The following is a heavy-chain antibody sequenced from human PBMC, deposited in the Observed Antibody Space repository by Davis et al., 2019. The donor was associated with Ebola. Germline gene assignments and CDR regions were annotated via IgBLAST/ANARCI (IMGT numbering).Heavy chain of an antibody. CDR2: ISSSGSTI. CDR1: GFTFSDYY. D-gene: IGHD1-1*01. Sequence: GESLKISCAASGFTFSDYYMSWIRQAPGKGLEWVSYISSSGSTIYYADSVKGRFTISGDNAKNSLYLQMNSLRAEDTAVYYCARAGTTSFRNWFDPWGQGTLVTVSS. CDR3: ARAGTTSFRNWFDP. V-gene: IGHV3-11*01. J-gene: IGHJ5*02.